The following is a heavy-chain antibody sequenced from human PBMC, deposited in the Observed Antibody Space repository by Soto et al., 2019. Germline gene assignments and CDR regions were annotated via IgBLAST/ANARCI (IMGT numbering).Heavy chain of an antibody. CDR1: GGSIVTGSYY. J-gene: IGHJ6*02. V-gene: IGHV4-39*01. D-gene: IGHD1-1*01. CDR2: IYYSGNT. CDR3: ARLPQEYNYYGMDV. Sequence: SETLSLTCTVSGGSIVTGSYYWGWIRQPPGKGREWLGHIYYSGNTYYPPSLKSRVTISVDTSKNQFSLRLSSVTAADTAVYYCARLPQEYNYYGMDVWGQGTTVTVSS.